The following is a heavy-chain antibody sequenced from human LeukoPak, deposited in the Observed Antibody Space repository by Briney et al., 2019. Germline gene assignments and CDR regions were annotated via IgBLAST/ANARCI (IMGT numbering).Heavy chain of an antibody. CDR1: GFTFSSYW. V-gene: IGHV3-74*01. CDR2: INSDGSAT. D-gene: IGHD3-10*01. J-gene: IGHJ4*02. CDR3: ARGVYGSGSYSANN. Sequence: GGSLRLSCAASGFTFSSYWTHWVRQAPGKGLVWVSRINSDGSATSYVDSVKGRFTISRDNAKNTLYLQMNSLRAEDTAVYYCARGVYGSGSYSANNWGQGTLVTVSS.